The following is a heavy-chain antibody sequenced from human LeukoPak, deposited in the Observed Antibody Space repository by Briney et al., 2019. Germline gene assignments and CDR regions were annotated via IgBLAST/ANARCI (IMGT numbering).Heavy chain of an antibody. D-gene: IGHD2-2*01. V-gene: IGHV1-18*01. CDR3: ARGGGPIVVVPAAISNYYYYYMDV. J-gene: IGHJ6*03. CDR1: GYTFTSYG. CDR2: ISAYNGNT. Sequence: ASVKVSCKASGYTFTSYGISWVRQAPGQGLEWMGWISAYNGNTNYAQKLQGRVTMTTDTSTSTAYMELRSLRSDDTAVYYCARGGGPIVVVPAAISNYYYYYMDVWGKGTTVTVSS.